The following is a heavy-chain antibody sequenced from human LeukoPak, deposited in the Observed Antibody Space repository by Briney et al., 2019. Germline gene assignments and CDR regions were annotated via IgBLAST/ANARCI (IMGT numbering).Heavy chain of an antibody. CDR1: GFTFDDYA. CDR2: IRWDGGST. J-gene: IGHJ4*02. V-gene: IGHV3-43D*03. D-gene: IGHD6-25*01. CDR3: AKTSGYEDLYYFDY. Sequence: SGGSLRLSCAASGFTFDDYATHWVRQAPGKGLEWVSLIRWDGGSTYSADSVKGRFTISRDNSKNSLYLQMNSLRAEDTALYYCAKTSGYEDLYYFDYWGQGTLVTVSS.